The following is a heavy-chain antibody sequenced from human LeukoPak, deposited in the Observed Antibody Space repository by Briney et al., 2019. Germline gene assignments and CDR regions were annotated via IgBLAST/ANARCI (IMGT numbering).Heavy chain of an antibody. J-gene: IGHJ5*02. CDR1: GYTFTSYG. CDR2: ISAYNGNT. CDR3: ARDGNSITMVRGVIVSWFDP. Sequence: ASVKVSCKASGYTFTSYGISWVRQAPGQGLEWMGWISAYNGNTNYAQKLQGRVTMTTDTSTSTAYMELRSLRSDDTAVYYCARDGNSITMVRGVIVSWFDPWGQGTLVTVSS. V-gene: IGHV1-18*01. D-gene: IGHD3-10*01.